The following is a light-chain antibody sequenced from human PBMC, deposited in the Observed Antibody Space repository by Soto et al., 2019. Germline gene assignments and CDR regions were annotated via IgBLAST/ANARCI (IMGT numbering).Light chain of an antibody. CDR1: QGISIY. CDR2: AAF. CDR3: LQHHSYPLT. Sequence: DIQMTQSPSAMSASVGDRVTITCRASQGISIYLAWFQQKPGKLPKRLISAAFNLQSGVPSRFSGSGSGTEFTLTISSLQPEDFATYYCLQHHSYPLTFGGGTKVDIK. V-gene: IGKV1-17*03. J-gene: IGKJ4*01.